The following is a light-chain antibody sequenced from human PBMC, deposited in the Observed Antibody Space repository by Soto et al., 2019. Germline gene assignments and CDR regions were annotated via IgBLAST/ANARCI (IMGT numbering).Light chain of an antibody. J-gene: IGKJ1*01. CDR2: GTS. Sequence: EIVLTQSPGTLSLSPGERPTLSSRVSQSVSSSYLAWHQPKPGQAPRVXIYGTSTRETGIPEKFSGSGAGTDFTRTITRLEPEDAPVDSCQQYGSSTRMFRQGTKVDIK. CDR3: QQYGSSTRM. V-gene: IGKV3-20*01. CDR1: QSVSSSY.